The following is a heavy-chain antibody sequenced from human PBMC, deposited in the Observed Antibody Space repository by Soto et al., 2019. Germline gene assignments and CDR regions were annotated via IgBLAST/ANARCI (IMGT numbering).Heavy chain of an antibody. CDR1: GFTFGSYV. CDR2: ISDTGGRT. V-gene: IGHV3-23*01. Sequence: GGSLRLSCAASGFTFGSYVMTWVRQAPGKGLEWVSAISDTGGRTYYADSVKGRFTISRDNSKNTLYLQMDSLRAEDTAVYYCAKLQDGRDGSVDFDYWGQGTLVTVSS. J-gene: IGHJ4*02. D-gene: IGHD1-1*01. CDR3: AKLQDGRDGSVDFDY.